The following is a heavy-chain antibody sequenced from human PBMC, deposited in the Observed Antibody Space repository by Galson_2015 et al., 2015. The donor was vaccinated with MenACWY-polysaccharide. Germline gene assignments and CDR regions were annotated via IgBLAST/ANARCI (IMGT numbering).Heavy chain of an antibody. J-gene: IGHJ5*02. V-gene: IGHV3-23*01. CDR3: AKGGREVDNWLDP. CDR1: GFTFSSYV. D-gene: IGHD1-26*01. CDR2: ITDSGSST. Sequence: LRLSCAVSGFTFSSYVMSWVRPAPGRGLEWVSSITDSGSSTYYVDSVKGRFTISRDNSKNTLFLQMNSLRADDTAVYYCAKGGREVDNWLDPWGQGALVTVSS.